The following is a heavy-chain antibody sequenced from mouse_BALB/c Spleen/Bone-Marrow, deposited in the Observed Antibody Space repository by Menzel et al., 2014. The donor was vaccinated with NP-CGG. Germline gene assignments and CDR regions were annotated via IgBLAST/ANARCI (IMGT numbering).Heavy chain of an antibody. J-gene: IGHJ2*01. V-gene: IGHV14-4*02. CDR3: NADPIT. Sequence: EVQLQQSGAELVRSGASVKLSCTASGFNIKDNYMNWVKQRPEQGLEWIGWIDPENGDTEYAPKFQGKATMTADTSSNTAYLQLSSLTSEDSGVYYCNADPITWGQGTTLTVSS. CDR2: IDPENGDT. CDR1: GFNIKDNY.